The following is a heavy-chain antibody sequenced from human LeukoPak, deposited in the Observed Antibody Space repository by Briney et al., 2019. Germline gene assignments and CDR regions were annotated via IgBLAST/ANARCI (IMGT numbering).Heavy chain of an antibody. J-gene: IGHJ4*02. CDR1: GGSFSGYY. CDR2: INHSGST. V-gene: IGHV4-34*01. D-gene: IGHD1-1*01. CDR3: ARGKLYNY. Sequence: SETLSLTCAVYGGSFSGYYWSWIRQPPGKGLEWIGEINHSGSTNYNPSLKSRVTISVDTSKNQFSLKLSSVTAADTAVYYCARGKLYNYWGQGTLVTVSS.